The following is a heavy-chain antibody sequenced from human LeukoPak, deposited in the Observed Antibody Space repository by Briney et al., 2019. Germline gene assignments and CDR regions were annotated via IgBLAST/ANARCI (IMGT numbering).Heavy chain of an antibody. J-gene: IGHJ4*02. CDR1: GYSVTSYW. Sequence: GESLKISCKGSGYSVTSYWIGWVRQMPGKGLEWMGIIYPGDSDTRYSPSFQGQVTISADKSISTAYLQWSSLKASDTAMYYCARLEFNPENKDIAAAYFDYWGQGTLVTVSS. D-gene: IGHD6-13*01. V-gene: IGHV5-51*01. CDR3: ARLEFNPENKDIAAAYFDY. CDR2: IYPGDSDT.